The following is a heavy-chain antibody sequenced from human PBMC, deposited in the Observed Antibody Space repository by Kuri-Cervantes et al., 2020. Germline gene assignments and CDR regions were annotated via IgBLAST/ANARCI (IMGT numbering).Heavy chain of an antibody. J-gene: IGHJ4*02. D-gene: IGHD6-19*01. V-gene: IGHV3-9*01. CDR3: AKADVGAVAGSDY. CDR2: ISWNSGSI. CDR1: GFTFDDYA. Sequence: GGSLRLSCAASGFTFDDYAMHWVRQAPGKGLEWVSGISWNSGSIGYADSVKGRFTISRDNAKKSLYLQMNSLRAEDTAVYYCAKADVGAVAGSDYWGQGTLVTVSS.